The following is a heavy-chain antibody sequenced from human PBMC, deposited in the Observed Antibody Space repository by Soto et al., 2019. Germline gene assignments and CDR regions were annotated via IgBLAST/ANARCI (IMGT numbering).Heavy chain of an antibody. V-gene: IGHV4-30-4*01. Sequence: QVQLQESSPGLVKPSQTLSLTCTVSGGSISSGDYSWSWIRQPPGKGLAWIGYIYYSGSTYYNPSLKSRVTRSVDTSKNQFSLKLSSVTAADTAVYYCARAVEMALFDYWGQGTLVTVSS. CDR1: GGSISSGDYS. D-gene: IGHD2-15*01. CDR2: IYYSGST. J-gene: IGHJ4*02. CDR3: ARAVEMALFDY.